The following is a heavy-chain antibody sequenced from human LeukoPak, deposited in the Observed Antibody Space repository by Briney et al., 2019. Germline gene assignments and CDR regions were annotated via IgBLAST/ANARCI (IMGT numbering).Heavy chain of an antibody. CDR2: IRGDGSMT. Sequence: GGSLRLSCAASEFTFSAYWMHWVRQAPGKGLVWVSRIRGDGSMTNYADSVKGRFTISRDDAKNTLYLQMNSLRLEDTAVYYCARENLAAAADYWGQGTVVTVSS. J-gene: IGHJ4*02. CDR1: EFTFSAYW. V-gene: IGHV3-74*01. D-gene: IGHD6-25*01. CDR3: ARENLAAAADY.